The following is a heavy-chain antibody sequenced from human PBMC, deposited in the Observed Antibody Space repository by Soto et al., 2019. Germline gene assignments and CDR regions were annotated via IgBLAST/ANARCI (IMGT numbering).Heavy chain of an antibody. CDR2: ISYDGSNK. V-gene: IGHV3-30-3*01. J-gene: IGHJ2*01. CDR3: ARDPLWGTAMVLWYFDL. Sequence: QVQLVESGGGVVQPGRSLRLSCAASGFTFSSYAMHWVRQAPGKGLEWVAVISYDGSNKYYADSVKGRFTISRDNSKNTLYLQMNSLRAEDTAVYYCARDPLWGTAMVLWYFDLVGRGTLVTVSS. D-gene: IGHD5-18*01. CDR1: GFTFSSYA.